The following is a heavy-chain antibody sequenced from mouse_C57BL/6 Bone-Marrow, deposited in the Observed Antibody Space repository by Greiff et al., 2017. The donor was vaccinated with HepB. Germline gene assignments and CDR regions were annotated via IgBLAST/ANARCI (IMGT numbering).Heavy chain of an antibody. Sequence: EVKLMDSGGGLVQSGRSLRLSCATSGFTFSDFYMEWVRQAPGKGLEWIAASRNKANDYTTEYSASVKGRFIVSRDTSQSILYLQMNALRAEDTAIYYCARDPYYYGSRDWYFDVWGTGTTVTVSS. V-gene: IGHV7-1*01. CDR2: SRNKANDYTT. CDR1: GFTFSDFY. J-gene: IGHJ1*03. D-gene: IGHD1-1*01. CDR3: ARDPYYYGSRDWYFDV.